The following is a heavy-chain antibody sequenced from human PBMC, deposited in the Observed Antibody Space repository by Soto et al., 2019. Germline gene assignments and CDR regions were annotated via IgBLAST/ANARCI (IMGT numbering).Heavy chain of an antibody. Sequence: GGSLRLSCAASGFTFSSYGMHWVRQAPGKGLEWVAVISYDGSNKYYADSVKGRFTISRDNSKNTLYLQMNSLRAEDTAVYYCAKDLGWICRSSTSCYMDYWGQGTLVTVSS. CDR2: ISYDGSNK. J-gene: IGHJ4*02. CDR3: AKDLGWICRSSTSCYMDY. CDR1: GFTFSSYG. V-gene: IGHV3-30*18. D-gene: IGHD2-2*02.